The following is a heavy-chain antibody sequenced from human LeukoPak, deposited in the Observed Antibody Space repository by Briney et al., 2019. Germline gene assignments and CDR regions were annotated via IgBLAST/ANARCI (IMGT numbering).Heavy chain of an antibody. CDR1: GFTFSRNW. CDR2: IKEDGSEK. V-gene: IGHV3-7*01. CDR3: ARVTTIFGVLKYYYYVDV. Sequence: PGGSLRLSCAASGFTFSRNWMSWVRQAPGKGLEWVANIKEDGSEKYYVDSVKGRLTISRDNAKSSLYLQMNSLRAEDTAVYYCARVTTIFGVLKYYYYVDVWGKGTTVTVSS. D-gene: IGHD3-3*01. J-gene: IGHJ6*03.